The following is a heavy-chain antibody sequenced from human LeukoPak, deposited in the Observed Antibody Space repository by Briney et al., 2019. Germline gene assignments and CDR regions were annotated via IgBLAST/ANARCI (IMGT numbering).Heavy chain of an antibody. CDR2: IYTSGST. Sequence: SETLSLTCTVSGGSISSYYWSWIRQPAGKGLEWIGRIYTSGSTNYNPSLKSRVTMSVHTSKNQFSLKLSSVTAADTAVYYCARGEQWLNWFDPWGQGTLVTVSS. CDR1: GGSISSYY. V-gene: IGHV4-4*07. D-gene: IGHD6-19*01. CDR3: ARGEQWLNWFDP. J-gene: IGHJ5*02.